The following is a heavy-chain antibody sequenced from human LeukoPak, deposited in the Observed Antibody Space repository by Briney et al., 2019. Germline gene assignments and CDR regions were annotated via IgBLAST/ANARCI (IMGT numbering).Heavy chain of an antibody. J-gene: IGHJ4*02. CDR3: ARFKGGTGFDY. CDR1: GGSTTTSDFG. CDR2: ISSSGKA. D-gene: IGHD1-26*01. Sequence: SETLSLTCTVSGGSTTTSDFGWAWIRQPPGQGFEWIATISSSGKAYYYPSLMSRVTISVDTSKNQFSLDVTSVTAADTGLFYCARFKGGTGFDYWGRGILVIVS. V-gene: IGHV4-39*01.